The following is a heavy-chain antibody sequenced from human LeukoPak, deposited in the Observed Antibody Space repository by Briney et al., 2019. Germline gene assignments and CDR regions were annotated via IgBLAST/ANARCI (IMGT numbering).Heavy chain of an antibody. V-gene: IGHV3-23*01. D-gene: IGHD2-2*01. CDR3: AKDEDARPMYFQD. J-gene: IGHJ1*01. CDR2: ISGSGGSI. CDR1: GFTFISYA. Sequence: GGSLRLSCAASGFTFISYAIGWVRQAPGKGLEWVSAISGSGGSIYYADSVKGRFTVSRDNSKNTLYLQLNTLRAEDTAVYYCAKDEDARPMYFQDWGQGTLVTVSS.